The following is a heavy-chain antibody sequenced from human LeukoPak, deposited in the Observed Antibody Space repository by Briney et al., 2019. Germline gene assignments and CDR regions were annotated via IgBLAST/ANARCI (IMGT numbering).Heavy chain of an antibody. J-gene: IGHJ4*02. CDR3: ARGQKVATTSAALPDY. Sequence: ASVKISCKASGYTFSSYTMNWVRQAPGQGLEWMGWINTNTGNPTYAQDYTGRFVFSLDTSVSTAYLQISSLKAEDTAVYYCARGQKVATTSAALPDYWGQGTLVTVSS. CDR1: GYTFSSYT. CDR2: INTNTGNP. D-gene: IGHD5-12*01. V-gene: IGHV7-4-1*02.